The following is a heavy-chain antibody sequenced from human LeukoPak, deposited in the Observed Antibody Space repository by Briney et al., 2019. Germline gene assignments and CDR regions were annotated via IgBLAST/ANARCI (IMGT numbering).Heavy chain of an antibody. V-gene: IGHV1-46*01. CDR2: INPSGSST. CDR1: GYSFTSHY. J-gene: IGHJ6*03. Sequence: ASVKVSCKASGYSFTSHYMHWVRQAPGQGLEWMGLINPSGSSTLYAQKFQGRVTMTRNTSISTAYMELSSLRSEDTAVYYCARGVVLRYFDWLPHYYYYYMDVWGKGTTVTISS. D-gene: IGHD3-9*01. CDR3: ARGVVLRYFDWLPHYYYYYMDV.